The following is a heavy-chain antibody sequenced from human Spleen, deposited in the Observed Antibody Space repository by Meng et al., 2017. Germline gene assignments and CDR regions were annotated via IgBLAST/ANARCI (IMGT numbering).Heavy chain of an antibody. Sequence: QVQLHQSGPGVVRPSETLSITCTVSGDSISNYYWSWVRQPAGKGLEWIGHFYTSGSTNYNPSLKSRVTVSVDTSKNQFSLKLRSVTAADTAVYYCARVGDASGSFDYWGQGTLVTVSS. CDR3: ARVGDASGSFDY. D-gene: IGHD3-10*01. CDR2: FYTSGST. V-gene: IGHV4-4*07. J-gene: IGHJ4*02. CDR1: GDSISNYY.